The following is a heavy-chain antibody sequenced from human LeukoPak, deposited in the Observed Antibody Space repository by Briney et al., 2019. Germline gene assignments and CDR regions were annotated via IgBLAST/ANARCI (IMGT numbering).Heavy chain of an antibody. Sequence: PGGSLRLSCAASGFTFSTYGMHWVRQAPGKGLEWVAVIWYDGSNKYYADSVKGRFTISRDNSKNTLYLQMNSLRAEDTAVYYCAKVEGSYGDYIDYWGQGTLVTVSS. CDR1: GFTFSTYG. V-gene: IGHV3-33*06. D-gene: IGHD4-17*01. J-gene: IGHJ4*02. CDR3: AKVEGSYGDYIDY. CDR2: IWYDGSNK.